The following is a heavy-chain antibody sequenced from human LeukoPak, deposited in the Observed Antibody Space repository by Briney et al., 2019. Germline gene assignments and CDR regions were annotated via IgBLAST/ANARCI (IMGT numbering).Heavy chain of an antibody. J-gene: IGHJ4*02. CDR3: AREPDTATEDGVFDY. CDR2: IKQDGSEK. CDR1: GFTFSSHW. V-gene: IGHV3-7*01. Sequence: PGGPLRLSCAASGFTFSSHWMSWVRQAPGKGLEWVANIKQDGSEKYYVDSVKGRFTISRDNAKNSLYLQMNSLRAEDTAVYYCAREPDTATEDGVFDYWGQGTLVTVSS. D-gene: IGHD5-18*01.